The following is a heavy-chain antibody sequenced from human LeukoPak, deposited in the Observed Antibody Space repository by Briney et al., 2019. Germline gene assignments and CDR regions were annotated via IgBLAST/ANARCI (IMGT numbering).Heavy chain of an antibody. CDR1: GFTVSSNY. V-gene: IGHV3-23*01. CDR3: APSAFDY. CDR2: ISDSGGSA. J-gene: IGHJ4*02. Sequence: PGGSLRLSCAASGFTVSSNYMNWVRQAPGKGLEWVSTISDSGGSAYYADSVKGRFTISRDNSKNTLFLQMNSLRAEDTAVYYCAPSAFDYWGQGTLVTVSS.